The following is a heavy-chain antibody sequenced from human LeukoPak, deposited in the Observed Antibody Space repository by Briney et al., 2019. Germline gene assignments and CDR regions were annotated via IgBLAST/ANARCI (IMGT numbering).Heavy chain of an antibody. CDR1: GGSISSYY. J-gene: IGHJ5*02. CDR2: IYYSGST. Sequence: SETLSLTCTVSGGSISSYYWSWIRQPPEKGLEWIGYIYYSGSTNYNPSLKSRVTISVDTSKNRFSLKLNSVTAADTAVYYCARVPKYDFWSGYYWFDPWGQGTLVTVSS. CDR3: ARVPKYDFWSGYYWFDP. V-gene: IGHV4-59*01. D-gene: IGHD3-3*01.